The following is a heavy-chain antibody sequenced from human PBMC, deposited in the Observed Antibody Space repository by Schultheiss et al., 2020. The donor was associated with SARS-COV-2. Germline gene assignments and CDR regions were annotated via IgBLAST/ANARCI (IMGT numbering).Heavy chain of an antibody. V-gene: IGHV1-24*01. CDR2: FDREDGGT. Sequence: GESLKISCQVSGYILTDLSMHWVRQAPGKGLEWLGGFDREDGGTIYPQKFQGRVTLTEDTSTDTAYMELSSLRSDDTAVYYCARGVVVVAATPRGFYYYGMDVWGQGTTVTVSS. CDR1: GYILTDLS. J-gene: IGHJ6*02. D-gene: IGHD2-15*01. CDR3: ARGVVVVAATPRGFYYYGMDV.